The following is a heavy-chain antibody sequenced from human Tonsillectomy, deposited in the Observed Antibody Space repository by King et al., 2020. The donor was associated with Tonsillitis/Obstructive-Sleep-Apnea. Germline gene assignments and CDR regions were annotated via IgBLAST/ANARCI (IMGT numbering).Heavy chain of an antibody. J-gene: IGHJ5*02. Sequence: VQLVESGGGVVQPGRSLRLSCAASGFTFSSYGMHWVRQAPGKGLEWVAVIWYDGSNKYYADSVKGRFTISRDNSKNTLYLQMNSLRAADTAVYYCARVFGVGAEPWFDPWGQGTLVTVSS. D-gene: IGHD1-26*01. CDR1: GFTFSSYG. CDR2: IWYDGSNK. CDR3: ARVFGVGAEPWFDP. V-gene: IGHV3-33*01.